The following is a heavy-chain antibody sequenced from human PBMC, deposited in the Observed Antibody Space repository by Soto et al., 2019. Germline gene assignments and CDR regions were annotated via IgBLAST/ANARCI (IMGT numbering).Heavy chain of an antibody. CDR3: AREVNSSPARGQNWFDP. J-gene: IGHJ5*02. Sequence: QVQLQESGPGLVQPSGTLSLTCAVSGDSINNSHWWSWVRQTPGKGLEWIGETYHSGTTNYNPSLKTRITISIDKSKHQFSLKMSSVTAADTAVYYCAREVNSSPARGQNWFDPWGQGTLVTVSS. V-gene: IGHV4-4*02. D-gene: IGHD6-13*01. CDR2: TYHSGTT. CDR1: GDSINNSHW.